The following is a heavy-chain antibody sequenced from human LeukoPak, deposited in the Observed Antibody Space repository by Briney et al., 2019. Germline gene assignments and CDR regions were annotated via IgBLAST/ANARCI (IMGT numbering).Heavy chain of an antibody. V-gene: IGHV3-30*03. J-gene: IGHJ4*02. Sequence: PGGSLRLSCAASGFTVSTNCMIWVRQAPGKGLEWVAVISYDGSNKYYADSVKGRFTISRDNSKNTLYLQMNSLRAEDTAVYYCARAGIKQLVWFGESQTHPFDYWGQGTLVTVSS. CDR3: ARAGIKQLVWFGESQTHPFDY. D-gene: IGHD3-10*01. CDR2: ISYDGSNK. CDR1: GFTVSTNC.